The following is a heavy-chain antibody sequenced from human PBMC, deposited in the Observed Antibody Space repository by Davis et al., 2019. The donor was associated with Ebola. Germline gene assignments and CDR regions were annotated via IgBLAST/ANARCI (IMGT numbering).Heavy chain of an antibody. CDR2: IYYSGIT. Sequence: MPSETLSLTCTVSGGSISSGGYYWSWIHQPPRKGLEWIGSIYYSGITYYNPSLKSRVTISVDTSKNQFSLKLRSVTAADTAVYYCARQGWSGYSLRHWLDPWGRGTLVTVSS. J-gene: IGHJ5*02. V-gene: IGHV4-39*01. CDR3: ARQGWSGYSLRHWLDP. CDR1: GGSISSGGYY. D-gene: IGHD3-3*01.